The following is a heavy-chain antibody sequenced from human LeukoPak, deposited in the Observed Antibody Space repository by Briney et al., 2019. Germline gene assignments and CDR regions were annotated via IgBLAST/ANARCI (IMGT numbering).Heavy chain of an antibody. Sequence: PSENLSLTCSVSGGSIDTYYWSWTRQSPGKGLEWIGYIYYFGNTDYNPSLKSRVTISVDTSKNQFSLNLRSVTAADTAVYYCAKLGSPRAFWGQGILVRVSS. J-gene: IGHJ4*02. V-gene: IGHV4-59*01. CDR3: AKLGSPRAF. CDR1: GGSIDTYY. CDR2: IYYFGNT. D-gene: IGHD7-27*01.